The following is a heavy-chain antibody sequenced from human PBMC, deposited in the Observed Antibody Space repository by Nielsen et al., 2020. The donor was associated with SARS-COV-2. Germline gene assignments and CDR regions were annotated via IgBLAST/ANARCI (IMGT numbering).Heavy chain of an antibody. D-gene: IGHD3/OR15-3a*01. Sequence: SETLSPTCAVHGGPFGGYYWSWTRQPPGKGLEWIGEVNYRGGTNYNPSLKSRVTISMDASKNQFSLKMGSVTAADTAVYCCVRESGLDTTDNWGQGVLVTVSS. CDR2: VNYRGGT. V-gene: IGHV4-34*01. CDR1: GGPFGGYY. J-gene: IGHJ4*02. CDR3: VRESGLDTTDN.